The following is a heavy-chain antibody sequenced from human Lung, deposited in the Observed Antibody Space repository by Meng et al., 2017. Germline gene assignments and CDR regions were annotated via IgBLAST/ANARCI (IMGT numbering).Heavy chain of an antibody. CDR2: INHSGST. CDR1: GGSCSDYY. CDR3: ARGPTTMAHDFDY. J-gene: IGHJ4*02. V-gene: IGHV4-34*01. Sequence: QVELQQWGPGLLKPSETLSLTCVVSGGSCSDYYWSWIRQPPGKGLEWIGEINHSGSTNYNPSLESRATISVDTSQNNLSLKLSSVTAADSAVYYCARGPTTMAHDFDYWGQGTLVTVSS. D-gene: IGHD4-11*01.